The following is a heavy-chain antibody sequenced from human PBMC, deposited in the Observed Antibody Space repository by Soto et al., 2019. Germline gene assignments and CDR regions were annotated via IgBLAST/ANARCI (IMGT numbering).Heavy chain of an antibody. Sequence: SETLSLTCTVSGGSVSSGTFYWTWIRQPPGKRLEYIGYIDNSGITNYNPSLRSRVTVTLDTSQNQFSLKLRSVTAADTALYYCATSGGYLVGGGGVLAYWARGNLVPVSS. V-gene: IGHV4-61*01. D-gene: IGHD3-10*01. CDR2: IDNSGIT. J-gene: IGHJ4*02. CDR3: ATSGGYLVGGGGVLAY. CDR1: GGSVSSGTFY.